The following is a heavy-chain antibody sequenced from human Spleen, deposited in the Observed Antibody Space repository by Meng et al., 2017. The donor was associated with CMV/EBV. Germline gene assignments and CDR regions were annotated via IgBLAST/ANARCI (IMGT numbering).Heavy chain of an antibody. J-gene: IGHJ6*02. V-gene: IGHV4-39*01. D-gene: IGHD1-1*01. CDR1: GGSISSSSYY. CDR2: IYYSGST. Sequence: GSLRLSCTVSGGSISSSSYYWGWIRQPPGKGLEWIGSIYYSGSTYYNPSLKSRVTISVDTSKNQFSLKLSSVTAADTAVYYCARGIGTGTHHYGMDVWGQGTTVTVSS. CDR3: ARGIGTGTHHYGMDV.